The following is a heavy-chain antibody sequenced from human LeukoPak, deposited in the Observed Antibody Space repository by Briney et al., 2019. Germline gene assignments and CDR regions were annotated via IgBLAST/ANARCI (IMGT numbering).Heavy chain of an antibody. D-gene: IGHD3-22*01. CDR2: ISASSTYI. CDR3: ARFYYYDSSGFDY. V-gene: IGHV3-21*01. J-gene: IGHJ4*02. Sequence: GGSLRLSCVASGFTFSPYNMHWVRQAPGKGLEWVSAISASSTYIYYAGSVKGRFTVSRDNARDSLYLQMNSLRAEDTAVYYCARFYYYDSSGFDYWGQGTLVTVSS. CDR1: GFTFSPYN.